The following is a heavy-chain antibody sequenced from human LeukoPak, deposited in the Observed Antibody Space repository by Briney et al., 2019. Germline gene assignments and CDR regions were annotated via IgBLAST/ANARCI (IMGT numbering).Heavy chain of an antibody. CDR2: IYHSGST. J-gene: IGHJ3*02. D-gene: IGHD5-18*01. Sequence: PSETLSLTCTVSGYSISSDYYWGWIRQPPGRGLEWIGTIYHSGSTYYNPSLKSRVTISVDTSKNQFSLKLSSVTAADTAVYYCARSEYSYGADAFDIWGQGTMVTVSS. CDR3: ARSEYSYGADAFDI. CDR1: GYSISSDYY. V-gene: IGHV4-38-2*02.